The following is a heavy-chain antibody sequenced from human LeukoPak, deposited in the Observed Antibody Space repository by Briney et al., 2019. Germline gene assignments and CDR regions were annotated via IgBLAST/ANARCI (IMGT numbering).Heavy chain of an antibody. V-gene: IGHV3-21*01. J-gene: IGHJ4*02. CDR3: ASARNLDY. Sequence: GGSLRLSCAASGFTFSSYSMNWVRQAPGRGLEWVSSISSSSSYIYYADSVKGRFTISRDNAKNSLCLQMNSLRAEDTAVYYCASARNLDYWGQGTLVTVSS. CDR2: ISSSSSYI. D-gene: IGHD1-14*01. CDR1: GFTFSSYS.